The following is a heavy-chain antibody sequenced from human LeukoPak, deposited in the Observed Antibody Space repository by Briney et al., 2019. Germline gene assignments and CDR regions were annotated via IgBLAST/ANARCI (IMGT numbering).Heavy chain of an antibody. Sequence: GASVKDSCKASGYTFTDYYMHWVQQAPGKGLEWMGRVDPEDGKTIYAEKFQDRVIITADMSTDTVHMELSSLRSEDTAVYYCATTHYISGRDWFDPWGQGTLVTVSS. J-gene: IGHJ5*02. CDR2: VDPEDGKT. D-gene: IGHD1-20*01. CDR3: ATTHYISGRDWFDP. CDR1: GYTFTDYY. V-gene: IGHV1-69-2*01.